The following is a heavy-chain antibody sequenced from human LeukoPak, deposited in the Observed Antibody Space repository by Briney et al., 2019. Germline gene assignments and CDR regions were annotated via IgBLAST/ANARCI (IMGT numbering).Heavy chain of an antibody. J-gene: IGHJ4*02. CDR1: GFTFSSYG. V-gene: IGHV3-30*02. Sequence: QPGGSLRLSCAASGFTFSSYGMHWVRQAPGKGVEWVAFIRYDGSNKYYADSVKGRFTISRHNSKNTLYLQMNSQRAEDTAVYYCATVSAYDYSNYFDYWGQGTLVTVSS. CDR3: ATVSAYDYSNYFDY. CDR2: IRYDGSNK. D-gene: IGHD4-11*01.